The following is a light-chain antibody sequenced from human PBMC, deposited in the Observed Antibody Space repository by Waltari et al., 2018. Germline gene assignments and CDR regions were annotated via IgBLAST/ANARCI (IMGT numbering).Light chain of an antibody. V-gene: IGKV3-15*01. CDR2: GAS. CDR3: QQFNDWPRT. CDR1: QSISIN. Sequence: EVVMTQSPATLSVSQGERATLSCRASQSISINLVWDQQKPGQAPRLLMYGASTRATDIPARFSGSGSGTEFTLTISSLQSEDAAVYYCQQFNDWPRTFGQGTKVEIK. J-gene: IGKJ1*01.